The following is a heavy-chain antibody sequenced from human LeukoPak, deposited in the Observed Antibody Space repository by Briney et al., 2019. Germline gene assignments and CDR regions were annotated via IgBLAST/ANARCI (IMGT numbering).Heavy chain of an antibody. CDR3: ARVSDILTSYYDY. J-gene: IGHJ4*02. CDR1: GDSISSSDYY. D-gene: IGHD3-9*01. CDR2: IYYSGST. Sequence: SETLSLTCTVSGDSISSSDYYWSWIRQPPGKGLEWIGYIYYSGSTYYNPSLKSRVTISVDTSKNQFSLKLSSVTAADTAVYYCARVSDILTSYYDYWGQGTLVTVSS. V-gene: IGHV4-30-4*01.